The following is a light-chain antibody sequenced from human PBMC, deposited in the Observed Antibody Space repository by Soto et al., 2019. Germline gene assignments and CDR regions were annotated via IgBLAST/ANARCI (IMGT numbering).Light chain of an antibody. Sequence: IVLTQSPGTLSLSPGERATLSCRANQSVSSSYLAWYQQKPGQAPRLLIYGASSRATGIPDRFSGSGSGTDFTLTISSLEPEDFAVYYCQQYGSSPLTSGGGTKVEIK. CDR3: QQYGSSPLT. CDR2: GAS. J-gene: IGKJ4*01. CDR1: QSVSSSY. V-gene: IGKV3-20*01.